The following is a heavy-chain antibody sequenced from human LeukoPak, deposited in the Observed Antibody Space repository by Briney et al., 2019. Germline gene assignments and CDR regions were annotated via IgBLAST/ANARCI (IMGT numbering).Heavy chain of an antibody. J-gene: IGHJ5*02. V-gene: IGHV3-23*01. D-gene: IGHD2-2*01. CDR1: GFTFSSYA. Sequence: GGSLRLSCAASGFTFSSYAMSWVRQAPGKGLEWVSAISGSGGSTYYADSVKGRFTISRDNSKSTLYLQMNSLRAEDTAVYYCAQNQYCSSTSCHNWFDPWGQGTLVTVSS. CDR3: AQNQYCSSTSCHNWFDP. CDR2: ISGSGGST.